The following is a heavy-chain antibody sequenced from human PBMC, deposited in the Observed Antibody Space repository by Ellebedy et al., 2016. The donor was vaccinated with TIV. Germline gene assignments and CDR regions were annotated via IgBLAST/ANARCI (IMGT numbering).Heavy chain of an antibody. CDR2: INQDGNEK. J-gene: IGHJ6*03. CDR1: GFTFNLYW. V-gene: IGHV3-7*01. Sequence: GGSLRLSXAASGFTFNLYWMTWVRLAPGKGLDWVANINQDGNEKYYVDSVKGRFTISRDNTKNSLYLQMNSLRAEDTAAYYCAKGDEFWSGYSPSYYYYMDVWGKGTTVTVSS. D-gene: IGHD3-3*01. CDR3: AKGDEFWSGYSPSYYYYMDV.